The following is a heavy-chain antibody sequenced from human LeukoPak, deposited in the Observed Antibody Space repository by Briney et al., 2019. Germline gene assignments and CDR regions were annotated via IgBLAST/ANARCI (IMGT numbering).Heavy chain of an antibody. J-gene: IGHJ4*02. CDR3: AKEAQGCSITSCYFDS. CDR2: ISGSGGNT. D-gene: IGHD2-2*01. Sequence: GGSLRLSCAASGFTFSNNAMSWVRQAPGKGLEWVSAISGSGGNTYYADSVKGRFTISRDNSKNTLFLQMNSLRAEDTAVYYCAKEAQGCSITSCYFDSWGQGNLVTVSS. V-gene: IGHV3-23*01. CDR1: GFTFSNNA.